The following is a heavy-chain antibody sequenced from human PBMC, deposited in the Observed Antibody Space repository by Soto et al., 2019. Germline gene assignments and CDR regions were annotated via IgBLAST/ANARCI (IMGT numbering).Heavy chain of an antibody. CDR1: GFTFSTNA. V-gene: IGHV3-23*01. CDR2: ISGSGNTI. Sequence: GGSLRLSCEASGFTFSTNAMSWVRQAPGMGLEFVSLISGSGNTIYYADSVKGRFTISRDNSKNTLSLQMNSLRAEDTAVYYGAKVGYDTFGYYLRSFDCWGQGTLVTVS. D-gene: IGHD3-3*01. CDR3: AKVGYDTFGYYLRSFDC. J-gene: IGHJ4*02.